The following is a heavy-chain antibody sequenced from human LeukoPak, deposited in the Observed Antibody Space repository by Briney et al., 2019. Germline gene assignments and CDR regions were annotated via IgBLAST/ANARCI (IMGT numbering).Heavy chain of an antibody. CDR1: GGSFSGYY. Sequence: SETLSLTCAVYGGSFSGYYWSWVRQPPGKGLEWIGEINHGGSTNYSPSLKSRVTISADTSKNHFSLRLSSVTAADTAVYYCARGRGRSGWRQGDYXGQGTLVTVP. CDR2: INHGGST. D-gene: IGHD6-19*01. CDR3: ARGRGRSGWRQGDY. V-gene: IGHV4-34*01. J-gene: IGHJ4*02.